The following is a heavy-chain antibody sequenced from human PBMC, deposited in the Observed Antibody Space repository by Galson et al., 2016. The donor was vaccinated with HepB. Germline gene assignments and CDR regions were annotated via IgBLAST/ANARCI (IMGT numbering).Heavy chain of an antibody. CDR1: GYTFTNYG. CDR2: INIDNGNT. V-gene: IGHV1-18*04. J-gene: IGHJ6*02. Sequence: SVKVSCKASGYTFTNYGVSWVRRAPGQGLEWMGWINIDNGNTNYAQRVQGRVTMTTDTSTSTAYMELRSLRPDDTAVYYCARVNARRKSCSSLRCFWDYYYAMDVWGPGTTVIVSS. D-gene: IGHD2-2*01. CDR3: ARVNARRKSCSSLRCFWDYYYAMDV.